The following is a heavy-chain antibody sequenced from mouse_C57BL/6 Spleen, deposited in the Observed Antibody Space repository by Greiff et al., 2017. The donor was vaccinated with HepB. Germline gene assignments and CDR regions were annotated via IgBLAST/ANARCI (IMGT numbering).Heavy chain of an antibody. CDR2: INPSNGGT. J-gene: IGHJ1*03. CDR3: ARLGTENWYFDV. CDR1: GYTFTSYW. V-gene: IGHV1-53*01. D-gene: IGHD4-1*01. Sequence: QVQLKQPGTELVKPGASVKLSCKASGYTFTSYWMHWVKQRPGQGLEWIGNINPSNGGTNYNEKFKSKATLTVDKSSSTAYMQLSSLTSEDSAVYYCARLGTENWYFDVWGTGTTVTVSS.